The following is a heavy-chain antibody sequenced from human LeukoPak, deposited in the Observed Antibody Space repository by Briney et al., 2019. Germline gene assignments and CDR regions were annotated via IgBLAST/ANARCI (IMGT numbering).Heavy chain of an antibody. CDR3: VRPSSYYDSSGLEN. CDR1: GGTFSSYA. V-gene: IGHV1-69*05. J-gene: IGHJ4*02. Sequence: SVKVSCKASGGTFSSYAISWVRQAPGQGLEWMGGIIPIFGTANYAQKFQGRVTITTDESTSTAYMELSSLRSEDTAVYYCVRPSSYYDSSGLENWGQGTLVTVSS. D-gene: IGHD3-22*01. CDR2: IIPIFGTA.